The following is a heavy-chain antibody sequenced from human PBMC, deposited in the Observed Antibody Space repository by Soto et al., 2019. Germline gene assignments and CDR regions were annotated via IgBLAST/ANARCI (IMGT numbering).Heavy chain of an antibody. J-gene: IGHJ4*02. Sequence: ASVKVSCKASGYTFTGYYMHWVRQAPGQGLEWMGWINPSSGGTNYAQKFQGRVTMTRDTSISTAYMELSRLRSDDTAVYYCARTPGSGYYYIDYWGQGTLVTVS. V-gene: IGHV1-2*02. CDR3: ARTPGSGYYYIDY. CDR2: INPSSGGT. D-gene: IGHD3-3*01. CDR1: GYTFTGYY.